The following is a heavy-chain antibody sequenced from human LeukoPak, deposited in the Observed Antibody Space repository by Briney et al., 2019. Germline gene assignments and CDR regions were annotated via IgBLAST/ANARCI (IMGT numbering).Heavy chain of an antibody. V-gene: IGHV1-2*02. J-gene: IGHJ4*02. CDR1: GYKFTDYS. D-gene: IGHD5-12*01. Sequence: ASVKVSCKASGYKFTDYSMHWVRQAPGRGPEWMGWIHPESGGTNSAPEFQGRVTMTRDTSISTVYMELSRLGSDYTAVYYCARLRGGYDSADYWGQGTLFTVSS. CDR3: ARLRGGYDSADY. CDR2: IHPESGGT.